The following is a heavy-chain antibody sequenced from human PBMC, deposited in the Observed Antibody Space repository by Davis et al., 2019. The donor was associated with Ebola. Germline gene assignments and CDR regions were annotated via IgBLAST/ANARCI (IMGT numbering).Heavy chain of an antibody. V-gene: IGHV3-21*04. CDR3: ARGKRYFDWLLPFDY. D-gene: IGHD3-9*01. J-gene: IGHJ4*02. CDR2: ISSTSAYT. Sequence: GESLKISCAASGFTFSAYSMNWVRQAPGKGLEWVSSISSTSAYTYYIDSVKGRFTVSRDNAKNSLYLQMNSLRAEDTAVYYCARGKRYFDWLLPFDYWGQGTLVTVSS. CDR1: GFTFSAYS.